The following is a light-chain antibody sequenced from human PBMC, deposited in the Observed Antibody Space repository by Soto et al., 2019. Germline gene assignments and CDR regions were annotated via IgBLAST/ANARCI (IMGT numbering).Light chain of an antibody. V-gene: IGKV1-5*03. CDR3: QQYSGFPLT. J-gene: IGKJ4*01. CDR1: QSVSTW. Sequence: DIQMTQSPSTLSASVGDRVIITCRASQSVSTWLAWYQQKPGKAPNRLIYKASTLHGGLPSRFSGSASGTDFSLIISSLQPDDFATYYCQQYSGFPLTFGGGSRVEIK. CDR2: KAS.